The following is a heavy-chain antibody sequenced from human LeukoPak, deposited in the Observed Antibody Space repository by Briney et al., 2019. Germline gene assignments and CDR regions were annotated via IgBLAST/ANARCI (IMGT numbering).Heavy chain of an antibody. CDR3: VRQPDSARYGFDF. V-gene: IGHV3-13*01. CDR1: GFTFSNYD. D-gene: IGHD1-26*01. Sequence: GGSLRLSCSASGFTFSNYDIHWVRQATGKGLEWVSVIGSSGDTYYIDSVKGRFTISRESAKNSLYLQMNSLRAEDTAVYYCVRQPDSARYGFDFWGQGTLVTVSS. J-gene: IGHJ4*02. CDR2: IGSSGDT.